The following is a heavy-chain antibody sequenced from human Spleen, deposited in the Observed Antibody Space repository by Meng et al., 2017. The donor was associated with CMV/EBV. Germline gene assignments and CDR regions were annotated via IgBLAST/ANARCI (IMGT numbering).Heavy chain of an antibody. CDR3: ARDTFANVAARRGGLFDY. J-gene: IGHJ4*02. CDR1: GGFLSSSTYY. Sequence: SETLSLTCTVSGGFLSSSTYYWTWIRQPPGKPLEWIGSLFIGGKTKHNPSLKSRVIISLDTSKSQVSLKLSSVTAADTAIYYCARDTFANVAARRGGLFDYWGQGTLVTVSS. D-gene: IGHD6-6*01. CDR2: LFIGGKT. V-gene: IGHV4-39*07.